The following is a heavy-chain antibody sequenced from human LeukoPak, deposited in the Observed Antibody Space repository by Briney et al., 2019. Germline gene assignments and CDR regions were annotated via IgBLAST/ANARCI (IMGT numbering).Heavy chain of an antibody. CDR2: FDPEDGET. CDR1: GYTLTELS. J-gene: IGHJ4*02. D-gene: IGHD2-15*01. Sequence: GASVKVSCKVSGYTLTELSMHWVRQAPGKGLEWMGGFDPEDGETIYAQKFQGRVTMTRDTSTSTVYMELSSLRSEDTAVYYCARSLGYCSGGSCYSVDYWGQGTLVTVSS. CDR3: ARSLGYCSGGSCYSVDY. V-gene: IGHV1-24*01.